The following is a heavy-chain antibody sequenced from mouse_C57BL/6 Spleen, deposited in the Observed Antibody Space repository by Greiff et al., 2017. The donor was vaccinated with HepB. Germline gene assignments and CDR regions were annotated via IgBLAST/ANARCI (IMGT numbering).Heavy chain of an antibody. Sequence: QVQLQQPGAELVRPGSSVKLSCKASGYTFTSYWMHWVKQRPIQGLEWIGNIDPSDSETHYNQKFKDKATLTVDKSSSTAYMQHISLTSEDSAVYYCARSETPHYYAMDYWGQGTSVTVSS. CDR1: GYTFTSYW. CDR2: IDPSDSET. CDR3: ARSETPHYYAMDY. J-gene: IGHJ4*01. V-gene: IGHV1-52*01.